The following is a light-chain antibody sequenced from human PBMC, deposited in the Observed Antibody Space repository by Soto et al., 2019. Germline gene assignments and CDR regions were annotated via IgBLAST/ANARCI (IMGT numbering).Light chain of an antibody. CDR1: SSNIGAGYD. J-gene: IGLJ3*02. V-gene: IGLV1-40*01. CDR2: TNS. Sequence: QAVVTQPPSVSGAPGQRVTISCTGSSSNIGAGYDVHWYLQLPGTAPKLLIYTNSNRPSGVPDRFSGSKSGTSASLTIAGLQAEDEADYYCHSYDRSLSAWVFGGGTKLTVL. CDR3: HSYDRSLSAWV.